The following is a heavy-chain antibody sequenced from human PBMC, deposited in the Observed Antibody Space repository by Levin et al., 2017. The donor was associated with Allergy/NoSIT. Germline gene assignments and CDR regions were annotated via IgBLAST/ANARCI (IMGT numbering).Heavy chain of an antibody. J-gene: IGHJ6*03. Sequence: GGSLRLSCAASGCTFSSYSMNWVRQAPGKGLEWVSYISSGSSTIYYADSVKGRFTISRDNAKNSLYLQMNSLRVEDTAVYYCARRGSTVTTTYYDYYMDVWGKGTTVTVSS. CDR1: GCTFSSYS. CDR3: ARRGSTVTTTYYDYYMDV. D-gene: IGHD4-17*01. CDR2: ISSGSSTI. V-gene: IGHV3-48*01.